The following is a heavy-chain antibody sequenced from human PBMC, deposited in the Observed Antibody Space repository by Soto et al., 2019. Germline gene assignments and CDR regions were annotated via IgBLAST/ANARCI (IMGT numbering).Heavy chain of an antibody. V-gene: IGHV3-23*01. CDR3: AKPGNYGSGSYSPLYYYYYMDV. D-gene: IGHD3-10*01. J-gene: IGHJ6*03. CDR2: ITGSGGST. Sequence: EVQLLESGGGLVQPGGSLRLSCAASGFTFSSYAMSWVRQAPGKGLEWVSAITGSGGSTYYADSVKGRFSISRDNSKNSLYQQMNSLRAEDTAVYYCAKPGNYGSGSYSPLYYYYYMDVWGKGTTVTVSS. CDR1: GFTFSSYA.